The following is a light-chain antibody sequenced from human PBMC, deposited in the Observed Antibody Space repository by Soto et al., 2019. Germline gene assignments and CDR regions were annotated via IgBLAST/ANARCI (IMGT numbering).Light chain of an antibody. CDR2: LNSDGSH. Sequence: QSVLIQSPSASASLGASVKLTCTLSSGHSSYAIAWHQQQPEKGPRYLMKLNSDGSHSKGDGIPDRFSGSSSGAERYLTISSLQSEDEADYYCQTWGTGRVFGGGTKLTVL. J-gene: IGLJ3*02. CDR1: SGHSSYA. V-gene: IGLV4-69*01. CDR3: QTWGTGRV.